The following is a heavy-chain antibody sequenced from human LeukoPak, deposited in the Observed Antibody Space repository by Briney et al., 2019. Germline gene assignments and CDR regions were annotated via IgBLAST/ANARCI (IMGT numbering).Heavy chain of an antibody. CDR1: GYTFTSYD. CDR2: MNPNSGNT. D-gene: IGHD4-23*01. V-gene: IGHV1-8*01. CDR3: ARAYGGKKRGVYYFDY. J-gene: IGHJ4*02. Sequence: ASVKVSCKASGYTFTSYDINWVRQATGQGLEWMGWMNPNSGNTGHAQKFQGRVTMTRNTSISTAYMELSSLRSEDTAVYYCARAYGGKKRGVYYFDYWGQGTLVTVSS.